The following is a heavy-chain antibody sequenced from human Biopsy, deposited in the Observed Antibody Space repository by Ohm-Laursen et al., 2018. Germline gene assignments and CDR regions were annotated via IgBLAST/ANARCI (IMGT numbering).Heavy chain of an antibody. J-gene: IGHJ3*02. Sequence: SLRLSCAASGFSFSSSGMHWVRQAPGKGLEWVAVLWYDGTNKYYADSVKGRFTISRDNSKNTLYLQMNSLRAEDTAMYYCARPTNARAGGAPFDIWGQGTMVTVSS. D-gene: IGHD1-1*01. CDR3: ARPTNARAGGAPFDI. CDR2: LWYDGTNK. V-gene: IGHV3-33*01. CDR1: GFSFSSSG.